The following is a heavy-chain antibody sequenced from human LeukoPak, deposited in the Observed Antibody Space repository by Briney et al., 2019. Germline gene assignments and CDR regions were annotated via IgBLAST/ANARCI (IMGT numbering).Heavy chain of an antibody. Sequence: GGSLRLSCAASGFTFSDYYMSWIRQAPGKGLEWVSFISSSSSNINYADSVKGRFTISRDNAKNPLYLQMNSLRAEDTAVYYCARSGTGYEKAFFDYWGQGTLVTVSS. CDR2: ISSSSSNI. J-gene: IGHJ4*02. D-gene: IGHD5-12*01. V-gene: IGHV3-11*06. CDR1: GFTFSDYY. CDR3: ARSGTGYEKAFFDY.